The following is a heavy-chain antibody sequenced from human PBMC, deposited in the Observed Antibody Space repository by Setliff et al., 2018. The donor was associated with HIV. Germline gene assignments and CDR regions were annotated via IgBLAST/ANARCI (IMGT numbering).Heavy chain of an antibody. CDR2: IIPIFGTA. CDR1: GGTFSSYA. D-gene: IGHD3-22*01. J-gene: IGHJ4*02. Sequence: SVKVSCKAPGGTFSSYAISWVRQAPGQGLEWMGGIIPIFGTANYAQKFQGRVTITADESTSTAYMELRSLRSDDTAVYYCAATYYYDSSGLNGFDYWGQGTLVTVSS. CDR3: AATYYYDSSGLNGFDY. V-gene: IGHV1-69*13.